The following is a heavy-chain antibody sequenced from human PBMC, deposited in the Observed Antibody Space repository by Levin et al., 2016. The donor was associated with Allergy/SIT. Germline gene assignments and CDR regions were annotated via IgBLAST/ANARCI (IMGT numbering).Heavy chain of an antibody. CDR2: ISSSSSTI. D-gene: IGHD3-3*01. CDR3: ARANDPALDFLRDYYYYGMDV. V-gene: IGHV3-48*02. Sequence: WIRQPPGKGLEWVLYISSSSSTIYYADSVKGRFTISRDNAKNSLYLQMNSLRDEDTAVYYCARANDPALDFLRDYYYYGMDVWGQGTTVTVSS. J-gene: IGHJ6*02.